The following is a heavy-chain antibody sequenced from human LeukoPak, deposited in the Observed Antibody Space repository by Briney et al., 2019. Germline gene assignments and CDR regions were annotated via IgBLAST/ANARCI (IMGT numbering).Heavy chain of an antibody. CDR2: INPNGGST. V-gene: IGHV1-46*01. D-gene: IGHD1-1*01. CDR1: GYTFTSNW. J-gene: IGHJ5*02. Sequence: ASVKLSCKTSGYTFTSNWMHWVRQAPGQGLEWMGIINPNGGSTIYAQKFQGRVTVTRDTSSNTVYMELSSLRSEDKAIYYCARGHSSEEKSWWFDPWGQGTLVTVSS. CDR3: ARGHSSEEKSWWFDP.